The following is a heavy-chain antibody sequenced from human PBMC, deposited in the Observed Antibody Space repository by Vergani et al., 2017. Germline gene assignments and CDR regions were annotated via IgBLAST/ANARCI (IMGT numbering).Heavy chain of an antibody. V-gene: IGHV4-39*01. CDR1: GGSITYGAFY. D-gene: IGHD3-10*01. J-gene: IGHJ4*02. CDR2: IYYSENK. CDR3: ARQGITMVRGVIRHFDY. Sequence: QLQLQESGPGLVKPSETLSLTCTVSGGSITYGAFYWGWIRQSPGKGLEWIGSIYYSENKFYNPSLESRVTLSIDTTKNQFSLKLSSVTAADTAVYYCARQGITMVRGVIRHFDYWGQGTLVTVSS.